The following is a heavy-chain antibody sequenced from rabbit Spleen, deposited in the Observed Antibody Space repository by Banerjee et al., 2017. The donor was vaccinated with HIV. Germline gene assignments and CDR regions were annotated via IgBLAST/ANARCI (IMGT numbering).Heavy chain of an antibody. CDR3: VRGASSSGYYSL. D-gene: IGHD1-1*01. CDR2: IDPLFGTT. V-gene: IGHV1S47*01. CDR1: GFDFSRTG. J-gene: IGHJ4*01. Sequence: QEQLMESGGGLVQPGGSLKLSCKASGFDFSRTGVSWVRQAPGKGLEWIGYIDPLFGTTYYANWVNGRFTISSHNAQNTLYLQLNTLTAADTATYFCVRGASSSGYYSLWGQGTLVTVS.